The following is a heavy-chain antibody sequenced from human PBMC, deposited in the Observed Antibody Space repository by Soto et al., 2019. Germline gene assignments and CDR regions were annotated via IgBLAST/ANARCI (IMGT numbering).Heavy chain of an antibody. Sequence: EVQLVESGGGLVQPGGSLRLSCAASGFTVSTKYMSWVRQAPGKGLEWVSVIYSGGSTFYADSVRGRFTISRDNSKNTVNLQMNSLRDEDTAVYYCARDNWAADYWGPGTLVTVSS. V-gene: IGHV3-66*01. CDR1: GFTVSTKY. J-gene: IGHJ4*02. CDR2: IYSGGST. CDR3: ARDNWAADY. D-gene: IGHD3-16*01.